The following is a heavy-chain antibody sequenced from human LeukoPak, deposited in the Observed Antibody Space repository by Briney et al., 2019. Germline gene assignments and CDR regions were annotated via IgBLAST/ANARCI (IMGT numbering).Heavy chain of an antibody. CDR3: ARTILGDYYMDV. CDR2: VFYTGYT. Sequence: PSETLSLTCTVSGGSINNYYWSWVRQPPGKGLEWIGYVFYTGYTHYNPSLKSRVTISVDTSKNQFSLKLSSVTAADTAVYYCARTILGDYYMDVWGKGTTVTISS. CDR1: GGSINNYY. D-gene: IGHD3-9*01. J-gene: IGHJ6*03. V-gene: IGHV4-59*08.